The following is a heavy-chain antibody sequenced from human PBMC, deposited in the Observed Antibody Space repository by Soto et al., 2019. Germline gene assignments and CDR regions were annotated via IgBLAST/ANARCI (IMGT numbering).Heavy chain of an antibody. CDR1: GLALSNFW. Sequence: EVQLVESGGGLAQPGGSLRLSCAASGLALSNFWMHWVRQAPGKGLVWVSRISSDGTDTNYADIVKGRFTISRDNAKNTLYLQMTSLKAEDTAVYYCLVVITPWSFDHWGQGALVTVSS. CDR3: LVVITPWSFDH. CDR2: ISSDGTDT. D-gene: IGHD3-22*01. V-gene: IGHV3-74*01. J-gene: IGHJ4*02.